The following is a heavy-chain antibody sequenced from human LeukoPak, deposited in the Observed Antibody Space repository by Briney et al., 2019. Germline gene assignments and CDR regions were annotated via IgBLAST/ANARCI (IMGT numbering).Heavy chain of an antibody. CDR2: INPNSGNT. CDR1: GGTFSSYA. D-gene: IGHD3-9*01. CDR3: ARDFDISSDWRHSNYMDI. V-gene: IGHV1-2*02. Sequence: GASVKVSCKASGGTFSSYAISWVRQAPGQGLEWMGWINPNSGNTHYSQKFQGRVTMTRDSSINTAYMELSRLRSDDTAVYYCARDFDISSDWRHSNYMDIWGKGTTVTVSS. J-gene: IGHJ6*03.